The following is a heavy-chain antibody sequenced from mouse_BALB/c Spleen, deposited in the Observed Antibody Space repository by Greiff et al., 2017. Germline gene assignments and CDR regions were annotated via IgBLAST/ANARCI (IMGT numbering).Heavy chain of an antibody. D-gene: IGHD1-1*01. CDR1: GDSITSGY. J-gene: IGHJ1*01. Sequence: EVKLEESGPSLVKPSQTLSLTCSVTGDSITSGYWNWIRKFPGNKLEYMGYISYSGSTYYNPSLKSRISITRDTSKNQYYLQLNSVTTEDTATYYCARYRTPFITFDVWGAGTTVTVSS. V-gene: IGHV3-8*02. CDR3: ARYRTPFITFDV. CDR2: ISYSGST.